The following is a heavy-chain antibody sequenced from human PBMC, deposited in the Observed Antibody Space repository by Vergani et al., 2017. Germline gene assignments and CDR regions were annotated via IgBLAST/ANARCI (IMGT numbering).Heavy chain of an antibody. D-gene: IGHD6-19*01. J-gene: IGHJ4*02. Sequence: QVQLQESGPGLLKPSQTLSLTCSVAGDSISSGNYYWNWIRQPAGKGLEWMGRIYSSGSTSYNPSIKSRITMSLDTSKNQFSLSLSSVTAADTAVYYCARVSPGDNSGWEPFDYWGQGTLVTVSS. CDR2: IYSSGST. CDR3: ARVSPGDNSGWEPFDY. V-gene: IGHV4-61*02. CDR1: GDSISSGNYY.